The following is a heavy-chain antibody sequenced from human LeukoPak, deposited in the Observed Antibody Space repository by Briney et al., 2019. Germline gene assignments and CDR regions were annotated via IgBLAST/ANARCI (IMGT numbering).Heavy chain of an antibody. Sequence: GGSLRLSCAASGFTFDSYWMRWVRQAPGKGLEWVANLKQDGWEKNYVDSVKGRFTISRDNAKKFLYLKMNSLRAADTAVYYCSRDYSDGWYVLWWGQGTLVTVSS. D-gene: IGHD6-19*01. CDR1: GFTFDSYW. V-gene: IGHV3-7*01. CDR3: SRDYSDGWYVLW. CDR2: LKQDGWEK. J-gene: IGHJ4*02.